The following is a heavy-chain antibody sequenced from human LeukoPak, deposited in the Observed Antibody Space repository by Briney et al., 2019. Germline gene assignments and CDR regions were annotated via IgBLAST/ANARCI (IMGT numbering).Heavy chain of an antibody. D-gene: IGHD6-13*01. CDR1: GFTFSSYA. CDR3: ARDSSRYSSSWCLSY. J-gene: IGHJ4*02. V-gene: IGHV3-30*04. CDR2: ISYDGSNK. Sequence: GGSLRLSCAASGFTFSSYAMLWVRQAPGKGLEWVAVISYDGSNKYYADSVKGRFTISRDNSKNTLYLQMNSLRAEDTAVYYCARDSSRYSSSWCLSYWGQGTLVTVSS.